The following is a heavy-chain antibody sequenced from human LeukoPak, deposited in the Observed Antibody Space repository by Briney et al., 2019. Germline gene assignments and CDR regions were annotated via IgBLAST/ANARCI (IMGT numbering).Heavy chain of an antibody. CDR3: ARGPAIVVVPAAKPYYMDV. J-gene: IGHJ6*03. CDR2: INPSGGST. Sequence: ASVKVSCKASGYTFTSYYMHWVRQAPGQGLEWMGIINPSGGSTSYAQKFQGRVTMTRNTSISTAYMELSSLRSEDTAVYYCARGPAIVVVPAAKPYYMDVWGKGTTVTISS. CDR1: GYTFTSYY. D-gene: IGHD2-2*01. V-gene: IGHV1-46*01.